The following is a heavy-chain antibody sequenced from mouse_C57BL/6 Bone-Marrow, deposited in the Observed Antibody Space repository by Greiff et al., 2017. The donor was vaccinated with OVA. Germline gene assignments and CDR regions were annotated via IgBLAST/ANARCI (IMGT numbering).Heavy chain of an antibody. CDR2: INPNNGGT. CDR1: GYTFTDYN. D-gene: IGHD2-1*01. CDR3: AGGNYWNYAMDY. Sequence: EVKLQQSGPELVKPGASVKMSCKASGYTFTDYNMHWVKQSHGKSLEWIGYINPNNGGTSYNQKFKGKATLTVNKSSSTAYMELRSLTSEDSAVYYCAGGNYWNYAMDYWGQGTSVTVSS. V-gene: IGHV1-22*01. J-gene: IGHJ4*01.